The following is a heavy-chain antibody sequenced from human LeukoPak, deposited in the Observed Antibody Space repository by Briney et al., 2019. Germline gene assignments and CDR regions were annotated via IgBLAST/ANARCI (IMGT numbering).Heavy chain of an antibody. V-gene: IGHV1-46*01. CDR2: INPSGGST. CDR1: GYTFTSYG. CDR3: ARTTGNPYYFDY. Sequence: ASVKVSCKASGYTFTSYGIIWVRQAPGQGLEWMGIINPSGGSTSYAQKFQGRVTMTRDMSTSTVYMELSSLRSEDTAVYYCARTTGNPYYFDYWGQGTLVTVSS. D-gene: IGHD4-23*01. J-gene: IGHJ4*02.